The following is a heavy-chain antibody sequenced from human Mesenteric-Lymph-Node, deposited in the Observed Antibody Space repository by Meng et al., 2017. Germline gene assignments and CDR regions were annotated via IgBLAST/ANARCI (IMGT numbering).Heavy chain of an antibody. CDR2: INPNSGET. J-gene: IGHJ6*02. D-gene: IGHD4-23*01. CDR3: ARAGRVVTRRYYYHAMDV. V-gene: IGHV1-2*02. Sequence: GESLKISCAASGYTFTGYHMHWVRQAPGQGPEWMGWINPNSGETKYSQSFQGRVTMTSDTSISTVYMEMSSLTSDDTAVFYCARAGRVVTRRYYYHAMDVWGQGTTVTVSS. CDR1: GYTFTGYH.